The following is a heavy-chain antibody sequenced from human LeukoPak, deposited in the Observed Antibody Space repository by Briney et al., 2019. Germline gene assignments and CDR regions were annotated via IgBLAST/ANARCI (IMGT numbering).Heavy chain of an antibody. Sequence: SETLSLTCAVSGGSISSYYWSWIRQPPGKGLEWIGYTYYSGSTNYNPSLKSRVTISVDSSKNQFSLKLSSVTAADTAVYYCARHIYRGSFDYWGQGALVTVSS. V-gene: IGHV4-59*08. CDR1: GGSISSYY. CDR2: TYYSGST. CDR3: ARHIYRGSFDY. J-gene: IGHJ4*02. D-gene: IGHD3-10*01.